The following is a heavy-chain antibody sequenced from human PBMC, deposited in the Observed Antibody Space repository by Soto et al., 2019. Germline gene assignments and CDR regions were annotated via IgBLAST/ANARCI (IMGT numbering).Heavy chain of an antibody. Sequence: GGSLRLSCTASGFTFGDYAMSWFRQAPGKGLEWVGFIRSKAYGGTTEYAASVKGRFTISRDDSKSIAYLQMNSLKTEDTAVYYCTRVVYYDSSGYSSDAFDIWGQGTMVTVSS. CDR1: GFTFGDYA. CDR2: IRSKAYGGTT. CDR3: TRVVYYDSSGYSSDAFDI. V-gene: IGHV3-49*03. D-gene: IGHD3-22*01. J-gene: IGHJ3*02.